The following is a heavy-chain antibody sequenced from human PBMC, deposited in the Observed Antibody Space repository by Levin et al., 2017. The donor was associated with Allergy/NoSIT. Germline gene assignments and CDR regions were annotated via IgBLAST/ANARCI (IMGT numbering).Heavy chain of an antibody. V-gene: IGHV3-21*01. Sequence: GESLKISCAASGFTFSSYSMNWVRQAPGKGLEWVSSISSSSSYIYYADSVKGRFTISRDNAKNSLYLQMNSLRAEDTAVYYCARDKVERISIFDYWGQGTLVTVSS. CDR1: GFTFSSYS. D-gene: IGHD2-15*01. CDR3: ARDKVERISIFDY. J-gene: IGHJ4*02. CDR2: ISSSSSYI.